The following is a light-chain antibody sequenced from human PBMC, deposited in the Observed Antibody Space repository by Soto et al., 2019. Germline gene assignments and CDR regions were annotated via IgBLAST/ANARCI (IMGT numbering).Light chain of an antibody. CDR1: QSVSSY. Sequence: IGFSQSPSTLSLSPGERATLSCRASQSVSSYLAWYQQKPGQAPRLLIYDASNRATGIPARFSGSGSGTDFTLTISSLEPEDFAVYYCQQRSNWPPLTFGGGTKVDNK. V-gene: IGKV3-11*01. CDR3: QQRSNWPPLT. CDR2: DAS. J-gene: IGKJ4*01.